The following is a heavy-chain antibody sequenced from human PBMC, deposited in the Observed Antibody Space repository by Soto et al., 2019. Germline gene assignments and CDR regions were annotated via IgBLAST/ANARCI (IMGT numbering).Heavy chain of an antibody. J-gene: IGHJ4*01. CDR3: AAGKFGELYNFDY. D-gene: IGHD3-10*01. CDR1: GFIFTSSA. Sequence: ASVKVSCKAFGFIFTSSAMQWVRQARGQRLEWIGWIVVGSGNTNYAQKFQERVTITRDMSTSTAYMELSSLRSEDTAVYYCAAGKFGELYNFDYWG. V-gene: IGHV1-58*02. CDR2: IVVGSGNT.